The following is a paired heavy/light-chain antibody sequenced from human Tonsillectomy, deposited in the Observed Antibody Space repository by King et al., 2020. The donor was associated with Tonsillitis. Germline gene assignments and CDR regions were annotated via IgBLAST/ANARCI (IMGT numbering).Light chain of an antibody. Sequence: SYELTQPPSASVSPGQTASITCSGDKLEDKYVCWYQQKPGQSPVLVIYQDSRRPSGIPERFSGSNSGNTATLTISGTQAMDEADYYCQAWDSTVVFGGGTKLTVL. CDR1: KLEDKY. CDR2: QDS. CDR3: QAWDSTVV. J-gene: IGLJ2*01. V-gene: IGLV3-1*01.
Heavy chain of an antibody. CDR1: GGSITIGSYH. Sequence: QLQLQESGPGLVKPSETLSLTCTVSGGSITIGSYHWGWIRQPPGKGLEWIGTIYYSGSTYYTPSLKSRVSISVDTSKKQFSLKLSSVTAADTAVYYCARQIVGTTPLYFDYWGQGTLVTVSS. D-gene: IGHD1-26*01. CDR3: ARQIVGTTPLYFDY. J-gene: IGHJ4*02. V-gene: IGHV4-39*01. CDR2: IYYSGST.